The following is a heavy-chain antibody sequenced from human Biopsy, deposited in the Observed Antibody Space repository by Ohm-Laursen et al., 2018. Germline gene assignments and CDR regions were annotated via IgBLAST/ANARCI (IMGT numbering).Heavy chain of an antibody. CDR2: ISGNSDII. CDR1: GFTFSSYA. D-gene: IGHD4-17*01. CDR3: ALAAAQTVTHFDY. V-gene: IGHV3-23*01. Sequence: SLRLSCAASGFTFSSYAMTWFRQAPGKGLEWVSTISGNSDIIYDTDSVKGQFTISRDNSKNTLYLQMNSLRADDTAVYYCALAAAQTVTHFDYWGQGTLVTVSS. J-gene: IGHJ4*02.